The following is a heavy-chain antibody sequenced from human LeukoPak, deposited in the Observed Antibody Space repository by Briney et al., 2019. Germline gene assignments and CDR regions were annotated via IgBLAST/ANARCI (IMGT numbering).Heavy chain of an antibody. V-gene: IGHV4-30-2*01. CDR2: IYHSGST. J-gene: IGHJ4*02. Sequence: SQTLSLTCAVSGGSISSGGYSWGWIRQPPGKGLEWIGYIYHSGSTYYNPSLKSRVTISVDRSKNQFSLKLSSVTAADTAVYYCARDRGICYFDYWGQGTLVTVSS. CDR3: ARDRGICYFDY. CDR1: GGSISSGGYS.